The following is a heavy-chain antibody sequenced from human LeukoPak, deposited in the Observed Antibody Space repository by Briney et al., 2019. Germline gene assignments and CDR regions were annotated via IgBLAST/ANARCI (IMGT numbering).Heavy chain of an antibody. J-gene: IGHJ4*02. Sequence: SETLSLTCTVSGGSISSYYWSWIRQPPGKGLEWFGYIYYSGSTNYNPSLKSRVTISVDTSKNQFSPKLSSVTAADTAVYYCARAGSMVRGVIPDYWGQGTLVTVSS. CDR3: ARAGSMVRGVIPDY. V-gene: IGHV4-59*01. CDR1: GGSISSYY. CDR2: IYYSGST. D-gene: IGHD3-10*01.